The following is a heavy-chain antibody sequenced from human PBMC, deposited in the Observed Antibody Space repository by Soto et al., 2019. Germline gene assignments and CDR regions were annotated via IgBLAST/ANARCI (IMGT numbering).Heavy chain of an antibody. Sequence: PGGSLRLSCAASGFTFSSYGMHWVRQAPGKGLEWVAVISYDGSNKYYADSVKGRFTISRDNSKNTLYLQMNSLRAEDTAVYYCAKDRQYYDFWSGLDWGQGTLVTVSS. D-gene: IGHD3-3*01. J-gene: IGHJ4*02. CDR1: GFTFSSYG. CDR3: AKDRQYYDFWSGLD. V-gene: IGHV3-30*18. CDR2: ISYDGSNK.